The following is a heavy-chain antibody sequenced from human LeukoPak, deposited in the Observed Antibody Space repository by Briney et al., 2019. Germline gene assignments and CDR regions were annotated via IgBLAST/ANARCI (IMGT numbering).Heavy chain of an antibody. Sequence: GASVKVSCKASGGTFSSYAISWVRQAPGQGLEWMGGIIPIFGTANYAQKFQGRVTITADKSTSTAYMELSSLRSEDTAVYYCARARGYSYGSDFDYWGQGTLVTVSS. CDR3: ARARGYSYGSDFDY. D-gene: IGHD5-18*01. V-gene: IGHV1-69*06. J-gene: IGHJ4*02. CDR1: GGTFSSYA. CDR2: IIPIFGTA.